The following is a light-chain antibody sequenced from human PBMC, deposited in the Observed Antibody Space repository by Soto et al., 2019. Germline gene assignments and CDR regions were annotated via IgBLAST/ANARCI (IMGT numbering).Light chain of an antibody. CDR3: LQYNNWWT. J-gene: IGKJ1*01. CDR2: GAS. CDR1: QSVSSS. Sequence: DMMITQSPATLSVSPGERATLPCRASQSVSSSLAWYQQKPGRSPRLLIYGASTRAIGIPARFSGSGSGTEFTLTISSLQSEDFAVYYCLQYNNWWTFGQGTKVDIK. V-gene: IGKV3-15*01.